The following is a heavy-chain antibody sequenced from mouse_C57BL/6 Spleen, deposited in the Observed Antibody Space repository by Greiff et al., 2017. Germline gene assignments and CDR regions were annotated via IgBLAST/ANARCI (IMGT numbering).Heavy chain of an antibody. J-gene: IGHJ2*01. CDR3: ARSLYDYEDG. D-gene: IGHD2-4*01. Sequence: VQLQQSGAELARPGASVKMSCKASGYTFTSYTMHWVKQRPGQGLEWIGYINPSSGYTKYNQKFKDKATLTADKSSITAYMQLSSLTSEDSAVFYCARSLYDYEDGWGQGTTLTVSS. V-gene: IGHV1-4*01. CDR1: GYTFTSYT. CDR2: INPSSGYT.